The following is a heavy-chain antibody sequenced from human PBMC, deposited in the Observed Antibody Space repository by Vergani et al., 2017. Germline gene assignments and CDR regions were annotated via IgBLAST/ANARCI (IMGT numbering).Heavy chain of an antibody. D-gene: IGHD2-21*02. CDR1: GFTFTNFA. CDR2: IGKDGINT. CDR3: AKYLRDFTGGRADS. Sequence: QVHLVESAGGVVQPGGSLRLSCAASGFTFTNFAMHWIRQAPGKGLEWLASIGKDGINTRYRDAVKGRFTVSRDNSKDILYLQMDSLRSEDTALYYCAKYLRDFTGGRADSWGPGTLVLVSS. V-gene: IGHV3-30*02. J-gene: IGHJ4*02.